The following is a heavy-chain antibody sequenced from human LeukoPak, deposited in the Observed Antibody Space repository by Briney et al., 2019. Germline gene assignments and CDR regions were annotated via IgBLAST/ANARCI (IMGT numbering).Heavy chain of an antibody. CDR2: ISGSSGLT. Sequence: PGGSLRLSCAASGFTFSNYAMSWVRQAPGRGLEWVSAISGSSGLTYYADSVKGRFTISRDNSKNTLYLQMNSLRAEDTAVYYCARRGEPANYGDYRFDYWGQGTLVTVSS. V-gene: IGHV3-23*01. CDR1: GFTFSNYA. J-gene: IGHJ4*02. D-gene: IGHD4-17*01. CDR3: ARRGEPANYGDYRFDY.